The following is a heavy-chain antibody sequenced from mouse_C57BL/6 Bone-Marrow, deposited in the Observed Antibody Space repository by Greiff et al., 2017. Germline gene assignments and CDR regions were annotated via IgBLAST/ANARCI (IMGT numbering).Heavy chain of an antibody. CDR3: ARKGQGAMDY. CDR1: GFSLTSYA. V-gene: IGHV2-9-1*01. Sequence: VHLVESGPGLVAPSQSLSITCTVSGFSLTSYAISWVRQPPGKGLEWLGVIWTGGGTNYNSAHKSRLSISKYNSKSQVFLKMNSLQTDATACYYCARKGQGAMDYWGQGTSVTVSS. CDR2: IWTGGGT. J-gene: IGHJ4*01.